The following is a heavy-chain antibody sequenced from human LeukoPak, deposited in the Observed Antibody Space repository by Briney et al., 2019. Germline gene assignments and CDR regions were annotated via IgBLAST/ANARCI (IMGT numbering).Heavy chain of an antibody. CDR1: GGSFSGYY. Sequence: SETLSLTCAVYGGSFSGYYWSWIRQPPGKGLEWIGEINHSGSTNYNPSLKSRVTISVDTSKNQFSLKLGSVTAADTAVYYCARGQGYSYGYNYYWGQGTLVTVSS. D-gene: IGHD5-18*01. CDR3: ARGQGYSYGYNYY. J-gene: IGHJ4*02. V-gene: IGHV4-34*01. CDR2: INHSGST.